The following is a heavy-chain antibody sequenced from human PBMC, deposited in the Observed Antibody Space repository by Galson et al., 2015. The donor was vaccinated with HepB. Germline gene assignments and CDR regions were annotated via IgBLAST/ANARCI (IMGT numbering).Heavy chain of an antibody. V-gene: IGHV3-30*18. Sequence: SLRLSCAASGFTFSSYGMHWVRQAPGKGLEWVAFISYDGNKKYYADSVKGRFTTSRDSSKNTLYVQMDSLRAEDTAVYYCAKARYYYHSSIYPPYFFDYWGQGTLVTVSS. CDR3: AKARYYYHSSIYPPYFFDY. CDR1: GFTFSSYG. D-gene: IGHD3-22*01. J-gene: IGHJ4*02. CDR2: ISYDGNKK.